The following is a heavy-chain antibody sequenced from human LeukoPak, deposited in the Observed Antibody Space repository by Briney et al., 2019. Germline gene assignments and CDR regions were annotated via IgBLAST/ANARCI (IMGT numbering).Heavy chain of an antibody. V-gene: IGHV3-30*18. Sequence: GGSLRLSCAASGFTFSSYGMHWVRQAPGKGLEWVAVISYDGSNKYYADSVKGRFTISRDNSKNTLYLQMNSLRAEDTAVYYCAKPYYDSSGYYLDYWGQGTLVTVSS. J-gene: IGHJ4*02. CDR3: AKPYYDSSGYYLDY. CDR2: ISYDGSNK. D-gene: IGHD3-22*01. CDR1: GFTFSSYG.